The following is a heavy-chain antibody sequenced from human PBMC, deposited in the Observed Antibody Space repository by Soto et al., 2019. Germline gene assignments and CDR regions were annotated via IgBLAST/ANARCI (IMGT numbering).Heavy chain of an antibody. D-gene: IGHD2-21*01. CDR1: GFTFTDYG. Sequence: QVQLVESGGGVVQPGRSLRLSCAASGFTFTDYGMHWVRQAPGKGLEWVAVIWYDGTYKYYEDSVKGRFTISRDNSKNTVYLQMNSLRADDTAVYYCARPHTVIGGRVVDVWGQGTTVTVSS. V-gene: IGHV3-33*01. CDR2: IWYDGTYK. CDR3: ARPHTVIGGRVVDV. J-gene: IGHJ6*02.